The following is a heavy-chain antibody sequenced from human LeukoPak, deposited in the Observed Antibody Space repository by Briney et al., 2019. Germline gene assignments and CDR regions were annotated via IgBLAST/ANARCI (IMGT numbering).Heavy chain of an antibody. CDR3: ARDLGYGEFDY. D-gene: IGHD4-17*01. CDR2: IYYSGST. Sequence: SETLSLTCTVSGGSISSYHWSWIRQPPGKGLEWIGYIYYSGSTNYNPSLKSRVTISVDTSKNQFSLKLSSVTAADTAVYYCARDLGYGEFDYWGQGTLVTVSS. J-gene: IGHJ4*02. CDR1: GGSISSYH. V-gene: IGHV4-59*12.